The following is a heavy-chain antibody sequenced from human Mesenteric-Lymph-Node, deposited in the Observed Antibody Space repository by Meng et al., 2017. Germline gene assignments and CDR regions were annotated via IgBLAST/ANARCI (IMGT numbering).Heavy chain of an antibody. CDR1: GYTFTSYG. CDR3: ARDRPYFDSNWFDP. Sequence: QVQLAQSGAELKKPGASVKVSCKASGYTFTSYGIHWVRQAPGQGLEWMGWINVGNDKRKYSQKFQGRVTITRDTSASTAYMEVSSLRSEDTAVYYCARDRPYFDSNWFDPWGQGTLVTVSS. J-gene: IGHJ5*02. V-gene: IGHV1-3*01. D-gene: IGHD3-9*01. CDR2: INVGNDKR.